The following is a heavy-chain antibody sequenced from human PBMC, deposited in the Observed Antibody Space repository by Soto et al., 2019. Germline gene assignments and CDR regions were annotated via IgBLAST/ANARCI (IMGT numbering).Heavy chain of an antibody. J-gene: IGHJ3*01. CDR2: INPGNDSP. D-gene: IGHD3-10*01. CDR1: GYTFTKHY. V-gene: IGHV1-46*01. CDR3: ARGSSSGSGGTGVLNV. Sequence: QVQLAQSGAEVKKPGASVKVSCQASGYTFTKHYMHWVRQAPGQGLEWMGVINPGNDSPRYAKKLQGRVTVTSDTSTSTVCMELTSLTSADTAVYYCARGSSSGSGGTGVLNVWGQGTMVTVSS.